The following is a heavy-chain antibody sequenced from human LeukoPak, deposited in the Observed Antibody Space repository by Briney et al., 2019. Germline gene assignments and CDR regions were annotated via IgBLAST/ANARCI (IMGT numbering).Heavy chain of an antibody. CDR3: ARGGAVPTINYFDS. V-gene: IGHV4-4*07. CDR1: AGSISSYY. D-gene: IGHD5-12*01. CDR2: IYSSGSY. J-gene: IGHJ4*02. Sequence: SETLSLTCTVSAGSISSYYWSWLRQPAGKGLEWIGRIYSSGSYNYNPSLKSRVTMSVDTSKKQFSLKLRSVTAADTAVYYCARGGAVPTINYFDSWGQGTLVTVSS.